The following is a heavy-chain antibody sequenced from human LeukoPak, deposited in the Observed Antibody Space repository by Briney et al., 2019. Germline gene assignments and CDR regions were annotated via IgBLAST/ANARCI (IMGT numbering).Heavy chain of an antibody. Sequence: PGGSLRLSCVASGFTFNTHAMNWVRQAPGKRPEWVAVISNDGNNKFYADSVKGRFTISRDNSKKTLYLQMNSLRVEDTAVYCAKDLVLPAYQPFDSWGQGTLVTVSS. D-gene: IGHD3-9*01. CDR3: KDLVLPAYQPFDS. J-gene: IGHJ4*02. V-gene: IGHV3-30-3*01. CDR1: GFTFNTHA. CDR2: ISNDGNNK.